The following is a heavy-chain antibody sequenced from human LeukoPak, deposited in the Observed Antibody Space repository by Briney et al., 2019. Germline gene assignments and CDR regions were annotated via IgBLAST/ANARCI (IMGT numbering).Heavy chain of an antibody. D-gene: IGHD6-13*01. CDR1: GFTFSSYE. V-gene: IGHV3-48*03. CDR2: ISSRGSTI. Sequence: GGPLRLSCAASGFTFSSYEMNWVRQAPGRGLEWVSYISSRGSTIYYADSVKGRFTISRDNAKNSLYLQMNSLRAEDTAVYYCARVAPTGYYFDNWGQGTLVTVSS. CDR3: ARVAPTGYYFDN. J-gene: IGHJ4*02.